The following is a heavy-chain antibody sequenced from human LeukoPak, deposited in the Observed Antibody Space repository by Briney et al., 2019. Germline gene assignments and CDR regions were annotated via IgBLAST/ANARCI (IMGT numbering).Heavy chain of an antibody. J-gene: IGHJ4*02. CDR2: IYTSGST. CDR3: ARAGMPGAYREYSSSLHFDY. V-gene: IGHV4-61*02. Sequence: PSETLSLTCTVSGGSISSGSFYWSWIRQPAGKGLEWIGRIYTSGSTNYNPSLKSRVTMSVDTSKNQFSLKLSSVTAADTAVYYCARAGMPGAYREYSSSLHFDYWGQGTLVTVSS. CDR1: GGSISSGSFY. D-gene: IGHD6-6*01.